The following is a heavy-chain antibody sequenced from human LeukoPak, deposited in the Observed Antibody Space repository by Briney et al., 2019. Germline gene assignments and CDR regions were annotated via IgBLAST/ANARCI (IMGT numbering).Heavy chain of an antibody. J-gene: IGHJ5*02. CDR3: AKDPAPTVTTLSRWFDP. D-gene: IGHD4-17*01. CDR2: ISGSGGST. Sequence: QSGGSLRLSCAASGFTVSSYGMSWVRQAPGKGLEWVSAISGSGGSTYYADSVKGRFTISRDNSKNTLYLQMNSLRAEDTAVYYCAKDPAPTVTTLSRWFDPWGQGTLVTVSS. CDR1: GFTVSSYG. V-gene: IGHV3-23*01.